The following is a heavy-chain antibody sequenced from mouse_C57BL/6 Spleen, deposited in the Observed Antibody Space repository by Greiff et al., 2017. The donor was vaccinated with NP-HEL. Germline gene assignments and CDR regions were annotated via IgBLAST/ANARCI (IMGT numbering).Heavy chain of an antibody. CDR2: IYPGGGYT. CDR3: ARWTVEGDVDV. D-gene: IGHD1-1*01. V-gene: IGHV1-63*01. Sequence: QVQLQQSGAELVRPGTSVKMSCKASGYTFTNYWIGWAKQRPGHGLEWIGDIYPGGGYTNYNEKFKGKATLTADKSSSTAYMQFSSLTSEDSAIYYGARWTVEGDVDVWGTGTTVTVSA. CDR1: GYTFTNYW. J-gene: IGHJ1*03.